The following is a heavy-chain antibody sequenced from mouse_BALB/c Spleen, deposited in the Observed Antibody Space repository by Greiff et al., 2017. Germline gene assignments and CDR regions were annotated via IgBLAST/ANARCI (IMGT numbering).Heavy chain of an antibody. CDR1: GFSLTSYG. J-gene: IGHJ4*01. V-gene: IGHV2-9*02. D-gene: IGHD1-1*02. CDR3: AREDYGGPMDY. Sequence: VKLQESGPGLVAPSQSLSITCTVSGFSLTSYGVHWVRQPPGKGLEWLGVIWAGGSTNYNSALMSRLSISKDNSKSQVFLKMNSLQTDDTAMYYCAREDYGGPMDYWGQGTSVTVSS. CDR2: IWAGGST.